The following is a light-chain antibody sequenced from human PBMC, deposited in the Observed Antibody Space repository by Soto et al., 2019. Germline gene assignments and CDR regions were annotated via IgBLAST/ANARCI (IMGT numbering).Light chain of an antibody. V-gene: IGKV3-11*01. CDR2: ESS. CDR3: HQRSNWPQT. J-gene: IGKJ1*01. CDR1: QNVANY. Sequence: EIVLTQSPATLSLSPGERATLSCRASQNVANYLDWYQQKPGQAPRLLIYESSNRATGIAARFSGSGSGTDFTLTNSSLEPEDFAVYYCHQRSNWPQTFGQGTKVDIK.